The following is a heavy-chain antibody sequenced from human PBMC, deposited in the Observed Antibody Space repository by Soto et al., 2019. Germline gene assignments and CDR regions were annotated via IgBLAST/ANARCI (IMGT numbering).Heavy chain of an antibody. Sequence: SVEVTCKESGGALRSYAMCWVRQAPGQGLEWMGGIIPIFGTANYAQKFQGRVTITADESTSTAYMELSSLRSEDTAVYYCASTYYFWSGAPRYYYYGLDVWGQGTTVTVSS. J-gene: IGHJ6*02. D-gene: IGHD3-3*01. CDR2: IIPIFGTA. CDR3: ASTYYFWSGAPRYYYYGLDV. V-gene: IGHV1-69*13. CDR1: GGALRSYA.